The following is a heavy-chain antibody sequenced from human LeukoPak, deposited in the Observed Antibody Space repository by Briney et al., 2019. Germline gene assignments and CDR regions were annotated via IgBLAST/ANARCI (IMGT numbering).Heavy chain of an antibody. CDR3: ARDGGEGYYYYYYMDV. V-gene: IGHV1-2*02. J-gene: IGHJ6*03. CDR1: GDTFTGYY. Sequence: ASVKVSCKASGDTFTGYYMHWVRQAPGQGLEWMGWINPNSGGTNYAQKFQGRVTMTRDTSISTAYMELSRLRSDDTAVYYCARDGGEGYYYYYYMDVWGKGTTVTVS. D-gene: IGHD6-25*01. CDR2: INPNSGGT.